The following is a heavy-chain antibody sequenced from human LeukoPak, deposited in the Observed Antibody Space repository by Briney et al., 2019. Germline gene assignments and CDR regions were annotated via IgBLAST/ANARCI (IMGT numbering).Heavy chain of an antibody. CDR1: GYSFTNYW. CDR2: IDPRDSYT. CDR3: ATGASKVTTDFANY. Sequence: GESLKISCKGSGYSFTNYWISWVRRMPGKGLEWMGRIDPRDSYTKYSPSFEGHVTISVGKSISSAFLQWNSLKASDSAMYYCATGASKVTTDFANYWGQGTQVAVSS. V-gene: IGHV5-10-1*01. J-gene: IGHJ4*02. D-gene: IGHD4-17*01.